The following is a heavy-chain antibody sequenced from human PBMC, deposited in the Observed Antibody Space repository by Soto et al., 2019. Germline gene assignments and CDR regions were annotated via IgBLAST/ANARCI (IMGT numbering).Heavy chain of an antibody. CDR3: ARVPVPLAATSYFSFYGMDV. CDR1: GGSVSSGSDY. J-gene: IGHJ6*02. CDR2: IYYSGST. V-gene: IGHV4-61*03. D-gene: IGHD6-19*01. Sequence: SETLSLTCTVSGGSVSSGSDYWSWIRQPPGKGLEWVGYIYYSGSTDYSPSLKGRVTMSLDTSKNHFSLKLSSVTAADTAVYYCARVPVPLAATSYFSFYGMDVWGQGTTVTVSS.